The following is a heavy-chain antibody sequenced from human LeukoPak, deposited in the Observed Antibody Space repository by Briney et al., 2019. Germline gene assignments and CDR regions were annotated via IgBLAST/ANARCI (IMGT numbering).Heavy chain of an antibody. D-gene: IGHD3-10*01. J-gene: IGHJ5*02. CDR3: ATLVGYNWFDP. Sequence: SETLSLTCTVSGGSISSYYWSWIRQPPGKGLEWIGYIYYSGSTNYNPSLKSRVTISVDTSKNQFSMKLSSVTAADTAVYYCATLVGYNWFDPWGQGTLVTVSS. CDR2: IYYSGST. CDR1: GGSISSYY. V-gene: IGHV4-59*01.